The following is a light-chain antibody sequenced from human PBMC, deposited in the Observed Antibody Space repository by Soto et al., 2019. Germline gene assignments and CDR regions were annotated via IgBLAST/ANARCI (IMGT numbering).Light chain of an antibody. J-gene: IGKJ1*01. CDR2: GTS. CDR3: QQYGSSPRT. CDR1: ERIYSAY. V-gene: IGKV3-20*01. Sequence: EVVFTQSPGPLSLSRGERATLSCRASERIYSAYLGWYQQKPGQAPRLLIYGTSSRATGIPDRFSGSGSGTDFTLTISRLEPEDFAVYYCQQYGSSPRTFGQGTKVDIK.